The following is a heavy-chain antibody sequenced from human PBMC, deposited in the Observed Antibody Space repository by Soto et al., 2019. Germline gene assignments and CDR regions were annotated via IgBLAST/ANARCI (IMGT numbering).Heavy chain of an antibody. CDR3: AREGSSSWCLSANLYYYGMDV. CDR1: GYTFTSYG. V-gene: IGHV1-18*01. Sequence: QVQLVQSGAEVKKPGASVKVSCKASGYTFTSYGISWVRQAPGQGLEWMGWISAYNGNTNYAQKLQGRVTMTTDTSTSTAYMELRSLRSDDTAVYYCAREGSSSWCLSANLYYYGMDVWGQGTTVTVSS. CDR2: ISAYNGNT. D-gene: IGHD6-13*01. J-gene: IGHJ6*02.